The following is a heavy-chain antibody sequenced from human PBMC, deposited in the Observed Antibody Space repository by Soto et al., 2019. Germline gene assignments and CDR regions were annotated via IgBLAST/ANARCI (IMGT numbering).Heavy chain of an antibody. CDR2: IIPIFGTV. V-gene: IGHV1-69*01. Sequence: QVQLVQSGAEVKKPGSSVKVSCKASGGTFRRYAISWVRQAPGQGLEWMGGIIPIFGTVNYAQKFQGRVTITADDSTSTAYMELSSLRSDGTAVYYCASMVAAKWYFDYWGQGPLVTVSS. D-gene: IGHD5-12*01. CDR1: GGTFRRYA. CDR3: ASMVAAKWYFDY. J-gene: IGHJ4*02.